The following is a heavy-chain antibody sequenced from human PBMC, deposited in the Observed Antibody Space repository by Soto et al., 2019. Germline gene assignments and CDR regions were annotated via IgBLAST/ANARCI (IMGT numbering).Heavy chain of an antibody. Sequence: GESLNISCEASGYMFPIYHISWVRQMPGKGLEWVGKIDPSDSRTMYRPSSRARITISVDKSINTAYLEWGRLKASDTAMYYCARHDSTGDFDFWGQGTQVTVSS. J-gene: IGHJ4*02. D-gene: IGHD2-8*02. CDR2: IDPSDSRT. CDR3: ARHDSTGDFDF. CDR1: GYMFPIYH. V-gene: IGHV5-10-1*01.